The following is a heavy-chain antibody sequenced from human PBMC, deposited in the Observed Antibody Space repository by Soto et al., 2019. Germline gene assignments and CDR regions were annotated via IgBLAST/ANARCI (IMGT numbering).Heavy chain of an antibody. D-gene: IGHD2-15*01. V-gene: IGHV3-30*04. CDR3: VRDTAYCSGGTCYSSHDMDV. Sequence: GGSLRLSCAASGFTFSSYAMRWVRQAPGKGLEWVAVISYDGRNKYYADSVKGRFTISRDNSKNTLYLEMNSLRVEDTAVYHCVRDTAYCSGGTCYSSHDMDVWGQGTTVTVSS. CDR1: GFTFSSYA. J-gene: IGHJ6*02. CDR2: ISYDGRNK.